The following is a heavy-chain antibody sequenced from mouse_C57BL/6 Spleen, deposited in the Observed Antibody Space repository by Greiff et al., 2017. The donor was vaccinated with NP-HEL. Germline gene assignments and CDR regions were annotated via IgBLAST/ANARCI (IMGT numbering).Heavy chain of an antibody. CDR3: TGGYGSSYYWYFDV. CDR1: GFTFSNYW. Sequence: EVKLEESGGGLVQPGGSMKLSCVASGFTFSNYWMNWVRQSPEKGLEWVAQIRLKSDNYATHYAESVKGRFTISRDDSKSSVYLQMNNLRAEDTGIYYCTGGYGSSYYWYFDVWGTGTTVTVSS. V-gene: IGHV6-3*01. D-gene: IGHD1-1*01. J-gene: IGHJ1*03. CDR2: IRLKSDNYAT.